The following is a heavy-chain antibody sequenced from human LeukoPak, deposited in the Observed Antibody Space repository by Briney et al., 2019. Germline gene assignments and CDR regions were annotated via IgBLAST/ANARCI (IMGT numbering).Heavy chain of an antibody. J-gene: IGHJ4*02. V-gene: IGHV1-2*02. CDR1: GYTFTGYF. D-gene: IGHD1-26*01. CDR3: ARVRVTGSFGLDLGH. Sequence: ASVKVSWKASGYTFTGYFMHWVRLAPGQGLAWMGWIDPNSGGTNYAQNFRGRVTMTRDTSISTAYMELSRLTSDDTAVYYCARVRVTGSFGLDLGHWGQGTLVTVSS. CDR2: IDPNSGGT.